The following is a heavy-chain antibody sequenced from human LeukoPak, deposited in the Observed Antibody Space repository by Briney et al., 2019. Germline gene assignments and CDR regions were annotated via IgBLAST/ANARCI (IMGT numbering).Heavy chain of an antibody. Sequence: SETLSLTXTVSGGSISSYYWSWIRQPAGKGLEWIGRIYTSGSTNYNPSLKSRVTMSVDTSKNQFSLTLSSVTAADTAVYYCARDYDFWSGYPYWGQGTLVTVSS. V-gene: IGHV4-4*07. CDR3: ARDYDFWSGYPY. CDR2: IYTSGST. D-gene: IGHD3-3*01. CDR1: GGSISSYY. J-gene: IGHJ4*02.